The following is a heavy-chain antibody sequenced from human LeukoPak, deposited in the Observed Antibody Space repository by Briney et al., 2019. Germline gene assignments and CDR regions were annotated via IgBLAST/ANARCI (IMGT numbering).Heavy chain of an antibody. Sequence: ASVKVSCKASGYTFTNYGISWVRQAPGQGLEWMGWISAYNGNTNYAQKLQGRVTMTTDTSTSTAYMELRSLREDDTAFYYCARRPPHSDYGSGSRFDYWGQGTLVTVSS. CDR2: ISAYNGNT. CDR1: GYTFTNYG. V-gene: IGHV1-18*01. CDR3: ARRPPHSDYGSGSRFDY. J-gene: IGHJ4*02. D-gene: IGHD3-10*01.